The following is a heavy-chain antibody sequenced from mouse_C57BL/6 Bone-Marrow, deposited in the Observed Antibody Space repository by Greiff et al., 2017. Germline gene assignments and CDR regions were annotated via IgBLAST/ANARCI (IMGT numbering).Heavy chain of an antibody. CDR1: GYAFSSSW. V-gene: IGHV1-82*01. J-gene: IGHJ1*03. Sequence: VKVVESGPELVKPGASVKISCKASGYAFSSSWMNWVKQRPGKGLEWIGRIYPGDGDTNYNGKFKGKATLTVDKSSSTAYMQLSSLTSEDSAVCFCAGSGDYYGSSYFFWYFDVWGTGTTVTVSS. CDR2: IYPGDGDT. D-gene: IGHD1-1*01. CDR3: AGSGDYYGSSYFFWYFDV.